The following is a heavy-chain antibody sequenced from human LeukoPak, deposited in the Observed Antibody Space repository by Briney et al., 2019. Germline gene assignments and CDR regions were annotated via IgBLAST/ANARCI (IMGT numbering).Heavy chain of an antibody. D-gene: IGHD3-9*01. CDR2: INPSGGST. V-gene: IGHV1-46*02. CDR3: ARAADNYDILTGYQLDY. Sequence: ASVKVSCKASGYTFNNHYMYWVRQVPGQGLERMGVINPSGGSTSYAQKFQGRVTMTRDTSTRTVYMEVNSLRSEDTAVYYCARAADNYDILTGYQLDYWGQGTLVTVSS. CDR1: GYTFNNHY. J-gene: IGHJ4*02.